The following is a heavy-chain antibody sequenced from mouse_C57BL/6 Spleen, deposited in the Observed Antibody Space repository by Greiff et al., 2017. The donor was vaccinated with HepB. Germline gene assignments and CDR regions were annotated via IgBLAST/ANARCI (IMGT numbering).Heavy chain of an antibody. Sequence: EVQLQQSGPELVKPGASVKMSCKASGYTFTDYYMHWVKQSHGKSLEWIGYIYPNNGGNGYNQKFKGKATLTVDKSSSTAYMELRSLTSEDSAVYYCGSEELLRSLGDFDVWGTGTTVTVSS. J-gene: IGHJ1*03. CDR3: GSEELLRSLGDFDV. V-gene: IGHV1-34*01. CDR2: IYPNNGGN. D-gene: IGHD1-1*01. CDR1: GYTFTDYY.